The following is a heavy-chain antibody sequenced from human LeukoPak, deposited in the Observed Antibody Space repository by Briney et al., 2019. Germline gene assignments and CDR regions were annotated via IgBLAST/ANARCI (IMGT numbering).Heavy chain of an antibody. V-gene: IGHV4-34*01. CDR3: AGTAAGLYYFDY. CDR2: INHSGST. J-gene: IGHJ4*02. Sequence: SETLSLTCAVYGGSFSGYYWSWLRQPPGKGLEWIGEINHSGSTNYNPSLKSRVTISVDTSKNQFSLELSSVTAADTAVYYCAGTAAGLYYFDYWGQGTLVTVSS. D-gene: IGHD6-13*01. CDR1: GGSFSGYY.